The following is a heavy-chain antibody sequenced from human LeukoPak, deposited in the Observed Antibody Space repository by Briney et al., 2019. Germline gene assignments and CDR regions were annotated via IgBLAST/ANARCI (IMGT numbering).Heavy chain of an antibody. Sequence: PSETLSLTCTVSGGSISSSSYYWGWIRQPPGKGLEWIGSIYYSGSTYYNPSLKSRVTISVDTSKNQFSLKLSSVTAADTAVYYCARVDTIFGVVVDYWGQGTLVTVSS. V-gene: IGHV4-39*01. J-gene: IGHJ4*02. CDR2: IYYSGST. CDR1: GGSISSSSYY. CDR3: ARVDTIFGVVVDY. D-gene: IGHD3-3*01.